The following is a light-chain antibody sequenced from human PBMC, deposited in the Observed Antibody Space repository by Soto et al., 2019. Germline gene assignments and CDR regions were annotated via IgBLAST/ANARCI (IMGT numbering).Light chain of an antibody. J-gene: IGKJ5*01. CDR2: GAS. CDR3: QQNCSSPS. CDR1: QSVSTN. Sequence: VNTESPITLSMSAGERPTLSFRASQSVSTNLAWYQQKPGQVPSLLIYGASTLASGIPARFSGSGSGTEFTLTIGSLQSEDFATYYCQQNCSSPSFGQGTRLEIK. V-gene: IGKV3-15*01.